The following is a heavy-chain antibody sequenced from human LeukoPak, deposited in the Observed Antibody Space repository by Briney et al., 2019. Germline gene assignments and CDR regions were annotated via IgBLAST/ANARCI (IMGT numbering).Heavy chain of an antibody. CDR1: GGSISSGTYY. J-gene: IGHJ4*02. CDR3: ARGGGVDYSFDY. Sequence: SETLSLTCTVSGGSISSGTYYWSWIRQPAGRGLEWIGRIYTSGSTNYNPSLKSRVTISVDTSKNQSSLTLSPLTAADTAVYYRARGGGVDYSFDYWGQGTLVTVSS. D-gene: IGHD4-11*01. V-gene: IGHV4-61*02. CDR2: IYTSGST.